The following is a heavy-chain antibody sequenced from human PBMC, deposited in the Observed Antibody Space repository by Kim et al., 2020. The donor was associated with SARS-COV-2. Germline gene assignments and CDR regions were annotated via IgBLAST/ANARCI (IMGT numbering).Heavy chain of an antibody. V-gene: IGHV3-21*01. CDR1: GFTFSRYS. CDR3: ARSFYYDSSGYYYNDAFDI. CDR2: ISPSSSYI. J-gene: IGHJ3*02. D-gene: IGHD3-22*01. Sequence: GGSLRLSCAASGFTFSRYSMNWVRQAPGKGLEWVSSISPSSSYIYYADSVKGRFTISRDNAKNSLYLQMNSLRAEDTAVYYCARSFYYDSSGYYYNDAFDIWGQGTMVTVSS.